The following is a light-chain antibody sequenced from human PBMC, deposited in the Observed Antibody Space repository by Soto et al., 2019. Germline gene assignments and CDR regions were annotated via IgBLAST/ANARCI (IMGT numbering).Light chain of an antibody. V-gene: IGLV1-47*01. CDR3: AAWDDSLSGFVV. Sequence: QSVLTQPPSASGTPGQRVTISCSGSSSNIGSNYVYWYQQLPGTAPKLLIYRNNQRPSGVPDRFSGSKSGTSASLAISGLRSEDEADYYCAAWDDSLSGFVVFGGVTPLTVL. CDR2: RNN. J-gene: IGLJ2*01. CDR1: SSNIGSNY.